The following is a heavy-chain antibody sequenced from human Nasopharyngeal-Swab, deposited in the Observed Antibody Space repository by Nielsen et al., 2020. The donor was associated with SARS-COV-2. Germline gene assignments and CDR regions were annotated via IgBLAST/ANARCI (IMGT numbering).Heavy chain of an antibody. J-gene: IGHJ6*02. Sequence: WVRQAPGQGLEWMGIINPSGGSTSYAQKFRGRVTMTRDTSTSTVYMELSSLRSEDTAVYYCARAHYGMDVWGQGTTVTVSS. CDR2: INPSGGST. V-gene: IGHV1-46*01. CDR3: ARAHYGMDV.